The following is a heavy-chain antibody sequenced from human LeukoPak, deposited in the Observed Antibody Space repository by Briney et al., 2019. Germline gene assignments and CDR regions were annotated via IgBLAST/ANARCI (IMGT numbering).Heavy chain of an antibody. J-gene: IGHJ4*02. D-gene: IGHD3-22*01. CDR1: GFTFSSYA. Sequence: PGGSLRLSCAASGFTFSSYAMSWVRQAPGKGLEWVSAISGSGGSTYYADSVKGRFTISRDHSKNTLYLQMNSLRAEDTAVYYCAKDLNYYGSSGYYPANYWGQGTLVTVSS. CDR2: ISGSGGST. V-gene: IGHV3-23*01. CDR3: AKDLNYYGSSGYYPANY.